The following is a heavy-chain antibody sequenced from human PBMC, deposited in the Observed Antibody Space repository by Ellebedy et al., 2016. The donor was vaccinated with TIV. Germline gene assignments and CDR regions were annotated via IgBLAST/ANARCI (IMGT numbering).Heavy chain of an antibody. D-gene: IGHD6-13*01. CDR3: ARIAEDAFDI. Sequence: SETLSLTXAVYGGSFSGYYWSWIRQPPGKGLEWIGEINHSGSTNYNPSLKSRVTMSVDTSKNQFSLKLSSVTAADTAVYYCARIAEDAFDIWGQGTMVTVSS. CDR2: INHSGST. V-gene: IGHV4-34*01. CDR1: GGSFSGYY. J-gene: IGHJ3*02.